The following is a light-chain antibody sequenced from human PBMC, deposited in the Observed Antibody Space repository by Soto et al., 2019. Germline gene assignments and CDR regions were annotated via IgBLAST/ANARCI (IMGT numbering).Light chain of an antibody. CDR3: SSYTSGGTYVL. Sequence: QSALTQPDSVSGSPGQSITISCTGTSCDVGVYKYVSWYQLHPDKAPKLMIYEVKNRPSGVSNRVSGSKSGNTASLSISGIQAEDAADYYGSSYTSGGTYVLFCGGTTLTVL. CDR2: EVK. V-gene: IGLV2-14*01. CDR1: SCDVGVYKY. J-gene: IGLJ2*01.